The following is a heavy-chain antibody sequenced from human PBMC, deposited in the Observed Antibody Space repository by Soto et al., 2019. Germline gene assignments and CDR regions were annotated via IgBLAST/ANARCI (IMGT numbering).Heavy chain of an antibody. D-gene: IGHD5-18*01. Sequence: ASVKVSCKASGYRFTGHYVHWVRQAPGQGLEWMGWINPDNGGTNYAQKFQGRVTMTRDTSTRTAYMEPTRLRSGDTAVYYCARSGYNYGYNWFDPWGHGTLVTVSS. CDR1: GYRFTGHY. V-gene: IGHV1-2*02. J-gene: IGHJ5*02. CDR2: INPDNGGT. CDR3: ARSGYNYGYNWFDP.